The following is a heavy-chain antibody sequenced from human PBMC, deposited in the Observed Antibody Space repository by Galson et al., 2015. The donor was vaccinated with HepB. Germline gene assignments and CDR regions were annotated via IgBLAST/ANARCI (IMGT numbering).Heavy chain of an antibody. V-gene: IGHV4-4*07. CDR2: MYTSGTT. D-gene: IGHD1-26*01. CDR1: GGSINNYY. CDR3: ARGDVGAHGAFDC. J-gene: IGHJ3*01. Sequence: ETLSLTCTVSGGSINNYYWSWIRQPAGKGLEWVGRMYTSGTTDKNPSLESRVTMSLDTSKNQFSLKVSSVTAADTAVYYCARGDVGAHGAFDCWGQGTMVTVS.